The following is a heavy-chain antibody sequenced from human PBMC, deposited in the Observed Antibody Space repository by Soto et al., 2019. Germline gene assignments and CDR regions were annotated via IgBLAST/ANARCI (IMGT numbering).Heavy chain of an antibody. CDR3: ARLGAFYQAMDS. CDR1: DGSLSPNY. Sequence: SETLSLTYTVSDGSLSPNYWSWIRQPPGKGLEWIGYIYYAGTTTYNPSLQSRVSISLDTSKNEVSLKLTSVTAADTAVYFCARLGAFYQAMDSWGQGTLVTVSS. D-gene: IGHD2-2*01. V-gene: IGHV4-59*08. J-gene: IGHJ1*01. CDR2: IYYAGTT.